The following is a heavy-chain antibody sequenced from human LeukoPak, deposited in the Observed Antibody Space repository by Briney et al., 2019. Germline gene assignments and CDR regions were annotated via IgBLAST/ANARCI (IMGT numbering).Heavy chain of an antibody. CDR3: AISYDYGNSRDAFDI. Sequence: AVKVTCKASGYTFTYRYLDWVRQAPGQALEWMGWITPFNGNTNYAQKFQDRVTITRDRSMSTAYMELSSLRSEDTAMYYCAISYDYGNSRDAFDIWGQGTMVTVSS. CDR1: GYTFTYRY. D-gene: IGHD4-11*01. CDR2: ITPFNGNT. V-gene: IGHV1-45*02. J-gene: IGHJ3*02.